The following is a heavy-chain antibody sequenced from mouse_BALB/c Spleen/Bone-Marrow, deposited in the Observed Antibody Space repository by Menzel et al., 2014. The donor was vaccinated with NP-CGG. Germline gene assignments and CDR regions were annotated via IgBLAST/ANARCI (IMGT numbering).Heavy chain of an antibody. D-gene: IGHD2-3*01. CDR3: ARWLLPYGLDY. CDR1: GFNIKDTY. Sequence: EVKLMESGAELVKPGASVKLSCTASGFNIKDTYMHWVKQRPEQGLEWIGRIDPANGNTKYDPKFQGKATITADTSSNRAYLQLSSLTSEDTAVYYCARWLLPYGLDYWGQGTSVTVSS. CDR2: IDPANGNT. V-gene: IGHV14-3*02. J-gene: IGHJ4*01.